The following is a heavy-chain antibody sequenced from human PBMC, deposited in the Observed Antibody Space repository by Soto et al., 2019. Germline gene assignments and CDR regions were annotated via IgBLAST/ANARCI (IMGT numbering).Heavy chain of an antibody. CDR3: AREWNSGSSYGMDV. CDR1: GGSISSYY. V-gene: IGHV4-4*07. CDR2: IYTSGST. D-gene: IGHD1-7*01. Sequence: QVQLQESGPGLVKPSETLSLACTVSGGSISSYYWSWIRQPAGKGLEWIGRIYTSGSTNYNPSLKSRVTMSVDTSKNQFSLKLSSVTAADTAVYYCAREWNSGSSYGMDVWGQGTTVTVSS. J-gene: IGHJ6*02.